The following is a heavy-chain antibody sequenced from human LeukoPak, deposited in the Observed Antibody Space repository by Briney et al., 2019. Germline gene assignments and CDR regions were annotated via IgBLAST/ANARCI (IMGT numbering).Heavy chain of an antibody. CDR1: GLSFTGYY. D-gene: IGHD7-27*01. CDR2: ISHSGRT. CDR3: TKTSPGVPLDI. V-gene: IGHV4-34*01. Sequence: SETLSLTCAVSGLSFTGYYWSWIRQPPGKGPEWIGEISHSGRTSYNPSLKSRVTISLDTSKNQFSLKLSFVTAADTAVNYCTKTSPGVPLDIWGQGALVTVSS. J-gene: IGHJ4*02.